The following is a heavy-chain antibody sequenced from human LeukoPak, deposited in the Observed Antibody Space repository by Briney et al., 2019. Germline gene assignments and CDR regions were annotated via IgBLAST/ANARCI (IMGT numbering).Heavy chain of an antibody. Sequence: GESLKISCKGSGYSFTSYWIGWVRQMPGKGREWMGIIYPGDSDTRYSPSFQGQVTISADKSISTAYLQWSSLKASDTAMYYCARGLRDCSSTSCYGVNWFDPWGQGTLVTVSS. CDR2: IYPGDSDT. CDR1: GYSFTSYW. CDR3: ARGLRDCSSTSCYGVNWFDP. V-gene: IGHV5-51*01. J-gene: IGHJ5*02. D-gene: IGHD2-2*01.